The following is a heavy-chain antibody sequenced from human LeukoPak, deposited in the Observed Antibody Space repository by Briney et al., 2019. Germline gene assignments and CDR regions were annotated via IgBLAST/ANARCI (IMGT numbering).Heavy chain of an antibody. Sequence: ASVKVSCKASGGTLSSCAISWVRQAPGQGLEWMGGIIPMFATAKYAQKFQGRVTITTDESTSTAYMELSSLRSEDTAMYYCARDSDSNYEGPYYYMDVWGKGTTVTVSS. V-gene: IGHV1-69*05. CDR1: GGTLSSCA. J-gene: IGHJ6*03. D-gene: IGHD4-11*01. CDR2: IIPMFATA. CDR3: ARDSDSNYEGPYYYMDV.